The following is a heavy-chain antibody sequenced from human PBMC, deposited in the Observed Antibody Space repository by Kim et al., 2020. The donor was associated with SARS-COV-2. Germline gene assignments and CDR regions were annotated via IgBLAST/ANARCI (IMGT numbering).Heavy chain of an antibody. Sequence: SETLSLTCTVSGGSISSGDYYWSWIRQPPGKGLEWIGYIYYSGSTYYNPSLKSRVTISVDTSKNQFSLKLSSVTAADTAVYYCARDRLAPNYYYGMDVWGQGTTVTVSS. J-gene: IGHJ6*02. V-gene: IGHV4-30-4*01. CDR3: ARDRLAPNYYYGMDV. CDR1: GGSISSGDYY. D-gene: IGHD3-16*01. CDR2: IYYSGST.